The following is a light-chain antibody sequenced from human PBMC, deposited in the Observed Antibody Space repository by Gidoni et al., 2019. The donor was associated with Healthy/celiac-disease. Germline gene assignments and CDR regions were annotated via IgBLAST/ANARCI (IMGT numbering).Light chain of an antibody. CDR3: QQRFNWPRFT. V-gene: IGKV3-11*01. J-gene: IGKJ2*01. CDR2: DAS. CDR1: QSVGSY. Sequence: EIVLTQSPATLSLSPGERATLSCRASQSVGSYLAWYQQKPGQAPRLLIYDASNRATGIPARFSGSGSGTDFTLTISSLEPEDFAVYYCQQRFNWPRFTFGQXTNLEIK.